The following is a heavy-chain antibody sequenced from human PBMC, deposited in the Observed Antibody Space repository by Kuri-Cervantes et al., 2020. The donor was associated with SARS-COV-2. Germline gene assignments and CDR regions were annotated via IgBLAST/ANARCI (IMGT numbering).Heavy chain of an antibody. CDR1: GSTSSSYG. V-gene: IGHV3-30*18. Sequence: SCASAGSTSSSYGMHWVRQAPGKGLEWVAVISYDGSNKYYADFVKGRFTISRDNSKNTLYLQMNSLRAEDTAVYYCAKDADYYDSGGDGMDVWGQGTTVTVSS. CDR2: ISYDGSNK. J-gene: IGHJ6*02. CDR3: AKDADYYDSGGDGMDV. D-gene: IGHD3-22*01.